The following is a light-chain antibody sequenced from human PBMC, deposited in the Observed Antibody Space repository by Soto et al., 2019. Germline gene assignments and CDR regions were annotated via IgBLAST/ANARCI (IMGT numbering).Light chain of an antibody. J-gene: IGKJ1*01. Sequence: EIVLTQSPATLSLSPGERATLSCRASQSVRSNLAWYQQKPGQAPRLLIYDASNRATGIPGRFSGSGSGTDFTLTISNLEPEDFAVYCCQQRSHWPWTFGQGAKVEIK. CDR2: DAS. CDR3: QQRSHWPWT. CDR1: QSVRSN. V-gene: IGKV3-11*01.